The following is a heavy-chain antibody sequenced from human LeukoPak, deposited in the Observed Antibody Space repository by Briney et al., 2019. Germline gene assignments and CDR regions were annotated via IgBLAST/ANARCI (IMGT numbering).Heavy chain of an antibody. V-gene: IGHV4-39*01. CDR3: ARHPRPQWDIGDYWFDP. D-gene: IGHD1-26*01. CDR1: GGSISSSSYY. CDR2: IYYSGST. Sequence: SETLSLTCTVSGGSISSSSYYWGWIRQPPGKGLEWIGSIYYSGSTYYNPSLKSRVAISVDTSKNQFSLKLSSVTAADTAVYYCARHPRPQWDIGDYWFDPWGQGTLVTVSS. J-gene: IGHJ5*02.